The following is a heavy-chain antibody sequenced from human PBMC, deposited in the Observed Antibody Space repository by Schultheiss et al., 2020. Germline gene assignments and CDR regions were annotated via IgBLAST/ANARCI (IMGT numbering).Heavy chain of an antibody. CDR3: ASCIMITFGGVIVRGGYFDY. Sequence: SETLSLTCTVSGGSISSYYRSWIRQPPGKGLEWMGYICYSGSTNYNTSLKSRVTISVDTSKNQFSLKLRSVTAADTAVYYCASCIMITFGGVIVRGGYFDYWGQGTLVTVSS. CDR1: GGSISSYY. J-gene: IGHJ4*02. V-gene: IGHV4-59*12. D-gene: IGHD3-16*02. CDR2: ICYSGST.